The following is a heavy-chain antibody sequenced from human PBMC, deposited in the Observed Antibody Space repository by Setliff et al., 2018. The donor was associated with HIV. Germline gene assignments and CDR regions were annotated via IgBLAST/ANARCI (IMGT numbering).Heavy chain of an antibody. CDR3: ARPTNGYCSGGTCPDTFDI. D-gene: IGHD2-15*01. V-gene: IGHV1-69*10. Sequence: SVKVSCKSSGGTFSISAISWVRQAPGQGLEWMGGIIPILGIANYAQRFQGRLTITADESTRTAYMELSSLTSEDTAVYYCARPTNGYCSGGTCPDTFDIWGQGTLVTVSS. CDR1: GGTFSISA. J-gene: IGHJ3*02. CDR2: IIPILGIA.